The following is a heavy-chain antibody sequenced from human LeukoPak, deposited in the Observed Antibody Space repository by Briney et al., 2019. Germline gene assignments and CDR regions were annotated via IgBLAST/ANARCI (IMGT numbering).Heavy chain of an antibody. J-gene: IGHJ6*02. Sequence: SQTLSLTRTVSGGSISSGDYYWSWIRQPPGKSLEWIGYIYYSGSTYYNPSLKSRVTISVDTSKNQFSLKLSSVTAADTAVYYCASAPIVVVPAATYYYGMDVWGQGATVTVSS. CDR2: IYYSGST. V-gene: IGHV4-30-4*01. CDR1: GGSISSGDYY. D-gene: IGHD2-2*01. CDR3: ASAPIVVVPAATYYYGMDV.